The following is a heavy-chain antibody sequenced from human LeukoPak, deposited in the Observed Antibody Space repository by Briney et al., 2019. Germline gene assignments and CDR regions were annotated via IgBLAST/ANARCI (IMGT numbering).Heavy chain of an antibody. CDR3: ARGRYCGSTSCPPGPY. J-gene: IGHJ4*02. D-gene: IGHD2-2*01. CDR2: INHGGST. Sequence: SETLSLTSAVYGGSFSGYSWTWICQPPRKGLEWIGEINHGGSTNYNPSLKSRVTISVDTSKNQFSLNLNSVTAADTAVYYCARGRYCGSTSCPPGPYWGQGTLVTVSS. V-gene: IGHV4-34*01. CDR1: GGSFSGYS.